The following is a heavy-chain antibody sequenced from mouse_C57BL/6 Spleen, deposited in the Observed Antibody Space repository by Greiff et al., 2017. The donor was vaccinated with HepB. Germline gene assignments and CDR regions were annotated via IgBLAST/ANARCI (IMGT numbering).Heavy chain of an antibody. V-gene: IGHV3-6*01. CDR1: GYSITSGYY. J-gene: IGHJ4*01. CDR2: ISYDGSN. Sequence: EVQLVESGPGLVKPSQSLSLTCSVTGYSITSGYYWNWIRQFPGNKLEWMGYISYDGSNNYNPSLKNRISITRDTSKNQFFLKLNSVTTEDTATYYCARLTTVVATDYAMDYWGQGTSVTVSS. D-gene: IGHD1-1*01. CDR3: ARLTTVVATDYAMDY.